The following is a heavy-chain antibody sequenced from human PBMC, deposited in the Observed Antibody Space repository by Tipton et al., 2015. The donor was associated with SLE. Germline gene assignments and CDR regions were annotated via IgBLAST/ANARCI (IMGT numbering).Heavy chain of an antibody. V-gene: IGHV4-39*07. Sequence: TLSLTCTVSDASISSGSSFWGWIRQPPGKGLEWIGSIYFSGSAYYNPSLKSRVTMSVATSKNQFSLKLTSVTAADTAFYYCARSEDRGQYYDWFGPWGQGTLVTVSS. CDR3: ARSEDRGQYYDWFGP. J-gene: IGHJ5*02. D-gene: IGHD1-26*01. CDR1: DASISSGSSF. CDR2: IYFSGSA.